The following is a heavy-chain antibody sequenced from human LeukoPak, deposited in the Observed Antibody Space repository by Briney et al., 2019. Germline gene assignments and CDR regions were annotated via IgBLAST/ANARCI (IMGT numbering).Heavy chain of an antibody. V-gene: IGHV3-23*01. Sequence: GGSLRLSCATSGFTLSSYAMNWVRQAPGKGLEWVSGITGSSDKTFYADSVKGRFTISRDSSKNTMYLQMNNLRGEDSAVYYCAKDLSSSWQIDYWGQGTLVTASS. CDR2: ITGSSDKT. J-gene: IGHJ4*02. CDR1: GFTLSSYA. D-gene: IGHD6-13*01. CDR3: AKDLSSSWQIDY.